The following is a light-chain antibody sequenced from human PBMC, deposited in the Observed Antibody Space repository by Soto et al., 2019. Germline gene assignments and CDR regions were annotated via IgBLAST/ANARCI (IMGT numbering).Light chain of an antibody. CDR1: QSVSSTY. CDR2: GAS. CDR3: QQYGNSFVG. V-gene: IGKV3-20*01. J-gene: IGKJ1*01. Sequence: EIVLTQSPGTLSLSPCERATLSFSASQSVSSTYLAWYQHRPGQAPRLLIYGASSRATGIPDRFSGSGSGTDFTLIISRLEPEDFAVYYCQQYGNSFVGFGQGTKVDIK.